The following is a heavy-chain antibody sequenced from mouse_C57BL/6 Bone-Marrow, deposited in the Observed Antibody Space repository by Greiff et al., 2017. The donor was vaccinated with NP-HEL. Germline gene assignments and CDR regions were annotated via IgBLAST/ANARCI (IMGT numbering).Heavy chain of an antibody. V-gene: IGHV5-9-1*02. D-gene: IGHD1-1*01. CDR2: ISSGGDYI. CDR3: TSRRYVSSFDY. CDR1: GFTFSSYA. J-gene: IGHJ2*01. Sequence: EVKLVESGEGLVKPGGSLKLSCAASGFTFSSYAMSWVRQTPEKRLEWVAYISSGGDYIYYADTVKGRFTISRDNARNTLYLQMSSLKSEDTAMYYCTSRRYVSSFDYWGQGTTLTVSS.